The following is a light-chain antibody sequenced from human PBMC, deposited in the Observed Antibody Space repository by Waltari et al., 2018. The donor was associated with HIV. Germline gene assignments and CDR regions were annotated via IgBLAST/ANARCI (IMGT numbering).Light chain of an antibody. Sequence: QSVLTQPPSVSAAPGQKVTISCSGSSSNIGKNYISWYQQLPGTAPKLLVYDNDKRPSGIPDRFSGSKSGTSATLGITGLQTGDEADYYCGTWDSSLSAGVFGGVTKLTVL. CDR3: GTWDSSLSAGV. V-gene: IGLV1-51*01. CDR1: SSNIGKNY. J-gene: IGLJ2*01. CDR2: DND.